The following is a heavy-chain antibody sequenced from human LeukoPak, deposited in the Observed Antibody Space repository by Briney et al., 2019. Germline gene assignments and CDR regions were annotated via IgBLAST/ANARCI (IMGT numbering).Heavy chain of an antibody. D-gene: IGHD6-13*01. CDR2: INTNTGNP. J-gene: IGHJ4*02. Sequence: GASVKVSCKASGYTFTSYGISWVRQAPGQGLEWMGWINTNTGNPTYAQGFTGRFVFSLDTSVSTAYLQISSLKAEDTAVYYCAREVRIAAAGSWVGWGQGALVTVSS. CDR1: GYTFTSYG. V-gene: IGHV7-4-1*02. CDR3: AREVRIAAAGSWVG.